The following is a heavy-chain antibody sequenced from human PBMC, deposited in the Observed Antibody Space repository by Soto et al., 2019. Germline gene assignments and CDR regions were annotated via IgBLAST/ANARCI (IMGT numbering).Heavy chain of an antibody. Sequence: PSETLSLTCTVSGGSISSYYWSWIRQPAGKGLEWIGRIYSSGSTNYNPSLKSRVTMSVDTSKNRFSLNLSSVTAADAAMYYCARGGGSSGDFDYWGQGTLVTVSS. CDR2: IYSSGST. D-gene: IGHD3-22*01. J-gene: IGHJ4*02. CDR3: ARGGGSSGDFDY. CDR1: GGSISSYY. V-gene: IGHV4-4*07.